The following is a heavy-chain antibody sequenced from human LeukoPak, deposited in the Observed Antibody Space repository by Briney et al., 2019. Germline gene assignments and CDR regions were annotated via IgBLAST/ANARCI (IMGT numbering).Heavy chain of an antibody. D-gene: IGHD4-17*01. CDR3: ARPTVTTNTFFDWYFDL. V-gene: IGHV4-61*02. Sequence: SEALSLTCTVSGGSISSSSYYWSWIRQPAGKGLEWIGRIYTSGSTNYNPSLKSRVTMSVDTSKNQFSLKLSSVTAADTAVYYCARPTVTTNTFFDWYFDLWGRGTLVTVSS. J-gene: IGHJ2*01. CDR1: GGSISSSSYY. CDR2: IYTSGST.